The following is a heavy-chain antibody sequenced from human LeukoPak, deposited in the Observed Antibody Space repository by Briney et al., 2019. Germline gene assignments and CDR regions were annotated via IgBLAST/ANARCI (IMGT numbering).Heavy chain of an antibody. Sequence: GGSLRLSCVVSGFTFSSCSMNWVRQAPGKGLEWVSYISSSSTTRYYADSVKGRFTISRDNGKNSLYLQMSSLRTEDTALYYCAKGFPTVTTGYYGMDVWGQGTTVTVSS. CDR3: AKGFPTVTTGYYGMDV. J-gene: IGHJ6*02. V-gene: IGHV3-48*04. CDR1: GFTFSSCS. CDR2: ISSSSTTR. D-gene: IGHD4-17*01.